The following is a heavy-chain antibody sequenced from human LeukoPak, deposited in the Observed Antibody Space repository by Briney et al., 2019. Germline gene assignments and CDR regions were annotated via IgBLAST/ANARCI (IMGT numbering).Heavy chain of an antibody. CDR3: ARERDVMATADPVAYFDY. CDR2: IYYSGNT. CDR1: GGSIRSTTYY. V-gene: IGHV4-39*07. D-gene: IGHD5-24*01. Sequence: PSETLSLTCTVSGGSIRSTTYYWGWIRQPPGKGLEWIGSIYYSGNTYYNPSLMSRVTISVDTSKNQFSLKLSSVTAADTAVYYCARERDVMATADPVAYFDYWGQGTLVTVSS. J-gene: IGHJ4*02.